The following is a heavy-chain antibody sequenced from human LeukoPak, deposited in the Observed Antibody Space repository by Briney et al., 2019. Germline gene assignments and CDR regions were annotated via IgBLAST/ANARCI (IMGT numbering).Heavy chain of an antibody. CDR1: GGSISSSSYY. CDR2: IYYSGST. D-gene: IGHD1-26*01. V-gene: IGHV4-39*01. Sequence: SETLSLTCTVSGGSISSSSYYWGWIRQPPGKGLEWIGSIYYSGSTYYNPSLKSRVTISVDTSKNQFSLKLSSVTAADTAVYYCARILIVGVILDYWGQGTLVTVSS. J-gene: IGHJ4*02. CDR3: ARILIVGVILDY.